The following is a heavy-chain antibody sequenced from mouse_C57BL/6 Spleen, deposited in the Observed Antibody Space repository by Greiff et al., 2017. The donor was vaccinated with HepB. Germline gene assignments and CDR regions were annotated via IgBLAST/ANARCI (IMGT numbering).Heavy chain of an antibody. V-gene: IGHV1-50*01. CDR1: GYTFTSYW. D-gene: IGHD1-1*01. J-gene: IGHJ2*01. CDR2: FDPSDSYT. CDR3: ASSETTVVATGDY. Sequence: QVQLQQPGAELVKPGASVKLSCKASGYTFTSYWMQWVQQRPGQGLEWIGEFDPSDSYTNYNQKFKGKATLTVDTSSSTAYMQLSSLTSEDSAVYYWASSETTVVATGDYWGKGTTLTVSS.